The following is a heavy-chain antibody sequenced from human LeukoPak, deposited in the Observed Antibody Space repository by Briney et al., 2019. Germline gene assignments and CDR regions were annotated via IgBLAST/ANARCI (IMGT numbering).Heavy chain of an antibody. D-gene: IGHD6-19*01. CDR2: IYYSGST. CDR1: GGSISSYY. V-gene: IGHV4-59*08. Sequence: SETLSLTCTVSGGSISSYYWSWIRQPPGKGLEWIGYIYYSGSTNYNPSLKSRVTISVDTSKNQFSLKLSSVTAADTAVYYCAGQQWLAQALGGMDVWGQGTTVTVSS. J-gene: IGHJ6*02. CDR3: AGQQWLAQALGGMDV.